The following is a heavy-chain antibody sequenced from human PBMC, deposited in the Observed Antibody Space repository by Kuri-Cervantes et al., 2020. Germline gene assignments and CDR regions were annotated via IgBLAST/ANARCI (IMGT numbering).Heavy chain of an antibody. J-gene: IGHJ4*02. V-gene: IGHV3-30-3*01. CDR2: ISYDGSSK. Sequence: GGSLRLSCAASGFTFSSYAMHWVRQAPGKGLEWVAVISYDGSSKNYADSVKGRFTISRDNAKNSLYLQMNSLRAEDTAVYYCARVLESWYLDYWGQGTLVTVSS. CDR1: GFTFSSYA. D-gene: IGHD5-24*01. CDR3: ARVLESWYLDY.